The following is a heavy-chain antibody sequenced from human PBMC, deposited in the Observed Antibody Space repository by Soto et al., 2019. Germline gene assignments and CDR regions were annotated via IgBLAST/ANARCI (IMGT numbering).Heavy chain of an antibody. V-gene: IGHV3-23*01. J-gene: IGHJ4*02. CDR3: ATHFDSGCPDY. D-gene: IGHD6-19*01. CDR2: IGNSGGST. CDR1: GFTFSSYA. Sequence: EVQLLESGGGLVQPGGSLRLSCAASGFTFSSYALSWVRQAPGKGLEWVSIIGNSGGSTFYADSVKGRCTISRDNSKNTLYLQMTPLRAEDTAVYYCATHFDSGCPDYWGQGTLVTVSS.